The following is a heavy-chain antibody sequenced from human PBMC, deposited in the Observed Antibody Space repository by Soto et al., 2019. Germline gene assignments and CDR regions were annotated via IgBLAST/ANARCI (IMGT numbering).Heavy chain of an antibody. CDR1: GGSISSYY. V-gene: IGHV4-59*01. CDR2: IYYSGST. D-gene: IGHD2-2*01. J-gene: IGHJ6*02. CDR3: APHKDQRAPYSGMDV. Sequence: SETLSLTCTVSGGSISSYYWSWIRQPPGKGLEWIGYIYYSGSTNYNPSLKSRVTISVDTSKNQFSLKLSSVTAADPGACYAAPHKDQRAPYSGMDVWRQGATGTFS.